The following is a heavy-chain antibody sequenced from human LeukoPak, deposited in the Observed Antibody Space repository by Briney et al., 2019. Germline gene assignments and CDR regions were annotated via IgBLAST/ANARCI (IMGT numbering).Heavy chain of an antibody. CDR3: ARDLECIFDP. CDR1: GGTFSSYA. V-gene: IGHV1-69*13. Sequence: SVNVSSKASGGTFSSYAISWVRQAPRPGLEWMGGIIPIFGTANYAQKFQGRVTIAADESTSTAYMELSSLRSEDTAVYYCARDLECIFDPWGQGTLVTVSS. D-gene: IGHD3-3*01. CDR2: IIPIFGTA. J-gene: IGHJ5*02.